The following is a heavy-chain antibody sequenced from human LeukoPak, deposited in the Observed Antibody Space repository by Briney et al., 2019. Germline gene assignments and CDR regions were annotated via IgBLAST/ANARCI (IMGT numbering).Heavy chain of an antibody. CDR2: IYYSGST. CDR3: ARPGAYDYVWGSYRSDWYFDL. J-gene: IGHJ2*01. CDR1: GGSISSSSYY. D-gene: IGHD3-16*02. V-gene: IGHV4-39*01. Sequence: PSETLSLTCTVSGGSISSSSYYWGWIRQPPGKGLEWIGSIYYSGSTYYNPSLKSRVTISVDTSNNQFSLKLSSVTAADTAMYYCARPGAYDYVWGSYRSDWYFDLRGRGTLVTVSS.